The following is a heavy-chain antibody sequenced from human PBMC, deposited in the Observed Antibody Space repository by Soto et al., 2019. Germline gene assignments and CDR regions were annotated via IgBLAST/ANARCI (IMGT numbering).Heavy chain of an antibody. CDR2: ISYDGSNK. D-gene: IGHD5-12*01. J-gene: IGHJ6*01. CDR3: AKSQGGYDYYYYGMHV. CDR1: GFTFSSYG. Sequence: QVQLVESGGGVVQPGRSLRLSCAASGFTFSSYGMHWVRQAPGKGLEWVAVISYDGSNKYYADSVKGRFAISRDNSKNTLYLQMNSLRAEDTAVYYCAKSQGGYDYYYYGMHVWGQGPTVTVSS. V-gene: IGHV3-30*18.